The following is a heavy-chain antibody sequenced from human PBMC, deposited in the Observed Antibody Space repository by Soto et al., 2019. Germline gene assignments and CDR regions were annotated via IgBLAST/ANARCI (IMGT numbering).Heavy chain of an antibody. Sequence: ASVKVSCKASGYTFTSYGISWVRQAPGQGLEWMGWISAYNGNTNYAQKLQGRVTMTTDTSTSTAYMELRSLRSDDTAVYYCARDNYGSGPMGWFEPWGQGTLVTVSS. CDR3: ARDNYGSGPMGWFEP. D-gene: IGHD3-10*01. J-gene: IGHJ5*02. CDR2: ISAYNGNT. V-gene: IGHV1-18*01. CDR1: GYTFTSYG.